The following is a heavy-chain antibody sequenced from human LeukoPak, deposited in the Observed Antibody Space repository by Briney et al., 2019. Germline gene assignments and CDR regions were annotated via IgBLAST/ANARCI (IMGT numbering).Heavy chain of an antibody. CDR1: GYTFTGYY. Sequence: ASVKVSCKASGYTFTGYYMHWVRQAPGQGLEWMGWINPNSGGTNYAQKFQGRVTMTRDTSISTAYMELSRLRSDDSAVYYCARGSDDFWSGYSPSYWGQGTLVTVSS. D-gene: IGHD3-3*01. J-gene: IGHJ4*02. CDR3: ARGSDDFWSGYSPSY. CDR2: INPNSGGT. V-gene: IGHV1-2*02.